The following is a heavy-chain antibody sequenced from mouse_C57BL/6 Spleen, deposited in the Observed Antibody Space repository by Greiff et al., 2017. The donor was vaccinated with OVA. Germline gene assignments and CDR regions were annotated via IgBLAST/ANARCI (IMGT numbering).Heavy chain of an antibody. CDR2: IDPSDSYT. V-gene: IGHV1-50*01. Sequence: QVQLQQSGAELVKPGASVKLSCKASGYTFTSYWMQWVKQRPGQGLEWIGEIDPSDSYTNYNQKFKGKATLTVDTSSSTAYMQLSSLTSEDSAVYYCAGSNEAWFAYWGQGTLVTVSA. CDR3: AGSNEAWFAY. CDR1: GYTFTSYW. D-gene: IGHD1-1*01. J-gene: IGHJ3*01.